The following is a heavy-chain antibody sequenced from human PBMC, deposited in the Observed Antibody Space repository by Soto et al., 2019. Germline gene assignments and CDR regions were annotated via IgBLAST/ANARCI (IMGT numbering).Heavy chain of an antibody. D-gene: IGHD3-22*01. CDR3: AREHDSSGYYYGMDV. CDR1: GYTFTRYG. J-gene: IGHJ6*02. V-gene: IGHV1-18*01. CDR2: ISAYNGNK. Sequence: ASVKVCCKASGYTFTRYGISWVRQAPGQGLEWMGWISAYNGNKNYEQKLQGRVTMTTETSTSTAYMELRSLRSDDTAVYYCAREHDSSGYYYGMDVWGQGTTVTVSS.